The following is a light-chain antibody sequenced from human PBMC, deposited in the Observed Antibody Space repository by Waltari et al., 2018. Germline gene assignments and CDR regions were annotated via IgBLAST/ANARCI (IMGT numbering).Light chain of an antibody. CDR1: TSDVGGYNY. J-gene: IGLJ1*01. Sequence: QSALTQPASVSGSPGQSITISCTGTTSDVGGYNYVSWYQQHPGKAPKLMIYDVSKRPSGVSDRFSGSKSGNTASLTISVLQTEDEADYYCSSYSRSSTFYVFGTGTKVTVL. V-gene: IGLV2-14*03. CDR3: SSYSRSSTFYV. CDR2: DVS.